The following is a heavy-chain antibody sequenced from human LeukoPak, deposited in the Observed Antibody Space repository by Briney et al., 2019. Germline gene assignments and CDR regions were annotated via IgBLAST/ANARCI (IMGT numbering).Heavy chain of an antibody. CDR1: GFTFDDYA. V-gene: IGHV3-9*01. D-gene: IGHD6-13*01. CDR2: ILRNSGSI. Sequence: PGRSLRLSCAASGFTFDDYAMHWVRQAPGKGLEWVSGILRNSGSIGYADSVKGRFTISRDDAKNSLYLQMNSLRAEDTALYYCVKDGGRDTAAAYYWGQGTQVSVSS. J-gene: IGHJ4*02. CDR3: VKDGGRDTAAAYY.